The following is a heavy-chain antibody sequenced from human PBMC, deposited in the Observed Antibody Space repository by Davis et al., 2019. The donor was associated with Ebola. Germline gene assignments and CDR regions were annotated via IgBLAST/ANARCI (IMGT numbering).Heavy chain of an antibody. Sequence: GESLKISCAASGFTFSSYGMHWVRQAPGKGLEWAAVIWYDGSNEDYADSVKGRFTISRDNSKNTLYLQMNSLRAEDAAVYYCTRTFYSGSGTYYNPDYWGQGTLVTVSS. J-gene: IGHJ4*02. D-gene: IGHD3-10*01. V-gene: IGHV3-33*01. CDR3: TRTFYSGSGTYYNPDY. CDR2: IWYDGSNE. CDR1: GFTFSSYG.